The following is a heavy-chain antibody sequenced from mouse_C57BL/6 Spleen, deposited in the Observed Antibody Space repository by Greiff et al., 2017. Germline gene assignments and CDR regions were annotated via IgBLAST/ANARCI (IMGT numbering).Heavy chain of an antibody. D-gene: IGHD1-1*01. CDR3: YYYGSSYDWYFDV. J-gene: IGHJ1*03. CDR2: INPNNGGT. CDR1: GYTFTDYY. Sequence: EVQLQQSGPELVKPGASVKISCKASGYTFTDYYMNWVKQSHGKSLEWIGDINPNNGGTSYNQKFKGKATLTVDKSSSTAYMELRSLTSEDSAVYYCYYYGSSYDWYFDVWGTGTTVTVSS. V-gene: IGHV1-26*01.